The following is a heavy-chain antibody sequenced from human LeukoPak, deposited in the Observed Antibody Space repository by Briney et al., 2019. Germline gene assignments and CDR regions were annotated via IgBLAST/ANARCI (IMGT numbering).Heavy chain of an antibody. CDR1: GGSINGDAYY. CDR3: AGGYGGYDN. Sequence: SETLSLTCTVSGGSINGDAYYWSWLRQHPGKGLEWIGYIYYSGSTYYNPSLKSRLTISIDTSKNQFSLKLNSVTAADTAVYYCAGGYGGYDNWGQGTQVTVSS. J-gene: IGHJ4*02. D-gene: IGHD5-12*01. CDR2: IYYSGST. V-gene: IGHV4-31*03.